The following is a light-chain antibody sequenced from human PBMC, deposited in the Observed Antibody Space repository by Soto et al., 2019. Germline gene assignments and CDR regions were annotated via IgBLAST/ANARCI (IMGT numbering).Light chain of an antibody. CDR1: QGISSY. J-gene: IGKJ3*01. CDR2: AAS. V-gene: IGKV1-9*01. Sequence: IQLTQSPSSLSASVGDGVTITCRAGQGISSYLAWYQQKPGKAPELLMYAASTLQSGVPSRFSGSGSGTDFTLTISSLQPEDFATYYCQQFGPGTKVDIK. CDR3: QQ.